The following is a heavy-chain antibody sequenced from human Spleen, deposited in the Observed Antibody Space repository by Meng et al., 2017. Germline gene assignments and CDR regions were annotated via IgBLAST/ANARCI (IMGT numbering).Heavy chain of an antibody. J-gene: IGHJ4*02. CDR1: GFTFSSYA. Sequence: GESLKISCAASGFTFSSYAMSWVRQAPGKGLEWVGFIRSKIFGGGPDYSASVKGRFTISRDDSKSTLYLQMSGLRIDDTGVYYCTWDDKAVSDYWGQGTLVTVSS. CDR3: TWDDKAVSDY. CDR2: IRSKIFGGGP. V-gene: IGHV3-49*04. D-gene: IGHD1-26*01.